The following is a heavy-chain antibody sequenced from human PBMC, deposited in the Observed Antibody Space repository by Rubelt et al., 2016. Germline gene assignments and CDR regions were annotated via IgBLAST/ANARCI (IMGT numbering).Heavy chain of an antibody. J-gene: IGHJ3*01. D-gene: IGHD3-16*01. CDR2: ISGGSTAI. V-gene: IGHV3-48*02. CDR3: ANFWGG. Sequence: GGGLIQPGGSLRLSCAASGFTFSIFGMSWVRQAPGKGLEWVSYISGGSTAIYYADSVKGRFTISRDNAKNSLYLQMKSLRDEDTAVYYCANFWGGWGQGTMVTVS. CDR1: GFTFSIFG.